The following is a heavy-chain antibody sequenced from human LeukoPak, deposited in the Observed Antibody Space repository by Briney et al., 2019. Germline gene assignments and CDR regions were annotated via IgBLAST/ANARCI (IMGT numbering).Heavy chain of an antibody. D-gene: IGHD6-13*01. J-gene: IGHJ5*02. CDR2: ISYDGSNK. CDR3: AIGLSSWFNWFDP. CDR1: GFTFSSYG. Sequence: GGSLRLSCAASGFTFSSYGMHWVRQAPGKGLEWVAVISYDGSNKYYADSVKGRFTISRDNSKNTLYLQMNSLRAEDTAVYYCAIGLSSWFNWFDPWGQGTLVTVSS. V-gene: IGHV3-30*03.